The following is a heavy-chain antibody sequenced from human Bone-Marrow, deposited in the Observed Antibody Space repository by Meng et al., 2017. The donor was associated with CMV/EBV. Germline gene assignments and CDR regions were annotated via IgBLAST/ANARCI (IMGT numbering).Heavy chain of an antibody. V-gene: IGHV1-18*01. CDR3: ARHWECLARSDVFDI. Sequence: ASVKVSCKASGYTFSSYGISWVRQAPGQGLEWMGWVGGCDGDTNYALEFRGRVTVTIDTSTSTAYMELRSLRSDDTAVYYCARHWECLARSDVFDIWGQGTMVTVSS. CDR2: VGGCDGDT. D-gene: IGHD5/OR15-5a*01. CDR1: GYTFSSYG. J-gene: IGHJ3*02.